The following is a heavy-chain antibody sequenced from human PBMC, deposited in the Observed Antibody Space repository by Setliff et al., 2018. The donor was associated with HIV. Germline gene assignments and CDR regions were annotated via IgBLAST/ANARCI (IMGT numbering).Heavy chain of an antibody. CDR1: GYSFTSYW. D-gene: IGHD3-10*01. CDR3: ARDGLSYNDAWISYYKRGYSYYGMDV. V-gene: IGHV5-51*01. Sequence: PGESLKISCKGSGYSFTSYWIVWARQMPGKGLEWMGIIYPGDSDTRYSPSFQGQVTISVDKSINTAYLQWSSLKAADTAVYYCARDGLSYNDAWISYYKRGYSYYGMDVWGQGTTVTVSS. J-gene: IGHJ6*02. CDR2: IYPGDSDT.